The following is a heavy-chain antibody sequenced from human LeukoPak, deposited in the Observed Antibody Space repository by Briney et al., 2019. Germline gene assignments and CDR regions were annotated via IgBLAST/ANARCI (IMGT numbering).Heavy chain of an antibody. Sequence: SETLSLTCSVSGDSVSRSDSYWDWIRQPPGTGLEWIGTNCYSGSTHYSPSLKSPVTMSVDPPNNQFSLNLRSVTDADTAVYYCARRRYYDGSGYLEWGQGTLLSVSS. CDR2: NCYSGST. J-gene: IGHJ1*01. D-gene: IGHD3-22*01. CDR1: GDSVSRSDSY. CDR3: ARRRYYDGSGYLE. V-gene: IGHV4-39*01.